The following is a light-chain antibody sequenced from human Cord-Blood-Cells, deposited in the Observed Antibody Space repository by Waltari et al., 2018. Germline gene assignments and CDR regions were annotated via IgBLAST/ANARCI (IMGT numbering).Light chain of an antibody. Sequence: SYVLTQPPSVSVAPGKTARITCGGNNIGSKSVHWYQQKPGQAPVLVIYYDSDRPSGIRERFSGSNSGNTATLTISRVEAGDEADYYCQVWDSSSDHLVFGTGTKVTVL. V-gene: IGLV3-21*04. CDR3: QVWDSSSDHLV. CDR2: YDS. J-gene: IGLJ1*01. CDR1: NIGSKS.